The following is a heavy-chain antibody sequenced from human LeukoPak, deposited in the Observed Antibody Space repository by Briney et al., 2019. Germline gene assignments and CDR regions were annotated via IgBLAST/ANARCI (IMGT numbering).Heavy chain of an antibody. CDR1: GYTFNSYG. CDR3: ARVAGLTWWDLPDH. V-gene: IGHV1-18*01. J-gene: IGHJ4*02. Sequence: ASVKVSCKASGYTFNSYGIIWVRQAPGQGLEWMGWISTNNGNTNYAQKPQDRVTVTTSTSASTAYMELRSLRSDDTALYYCARVAGLTWWDLPDHWGQGTLVTVSS. CDR2: ISTNNGNT. D-gene: IGHD2-15*01.